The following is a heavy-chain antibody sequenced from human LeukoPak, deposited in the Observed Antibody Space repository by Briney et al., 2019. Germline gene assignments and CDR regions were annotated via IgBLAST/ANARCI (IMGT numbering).Heavy chain of an antibody. V-gene: IGHV4-38-2*02. D-gene: IGHD5-24*01. CDR3: ARTQTGGDGYNDNWFDP. CDR1: GYSISSGYY. J-gene: IGHJ5*02. Sequence: PSETLSLTCTVSGYSISSGYYWGWIRQPPGKGLEWIGSIYHSGSTYYNPSLKSRVTISVDTSKNQFSLKLSSVTAADTAVYYCARTQTGGDGYNDNWFDPWGQGTLVTVSS. CDR2: IYHSGST.